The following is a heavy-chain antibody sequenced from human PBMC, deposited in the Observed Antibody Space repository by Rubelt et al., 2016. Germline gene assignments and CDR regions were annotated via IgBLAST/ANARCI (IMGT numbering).Heavy chain of an antibody. CDR2: INAGNGNT. D-gene: IGHD3-22*01. V-gene: IGHV1-3*01. CDR3: ARYYYDSSGYVYFDY. J-gene: IGHJ4*02. CDR1: GYTFTSYA. Sequence: QVQLVQSGAEVKKPGASVKVSCKVSGYTFTSYAMHWVRQAPGQRLEWMGWINAGNGNTKYSQKFQGRVTITRDTSASTAYMELSSLRSEDTAVYYCARYYYDSSGYVYFDYWGQGTLVTVSS.